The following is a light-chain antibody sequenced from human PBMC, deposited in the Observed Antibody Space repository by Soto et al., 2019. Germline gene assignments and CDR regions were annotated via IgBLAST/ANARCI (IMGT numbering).Light chain of an antibody. CDR2: DTS. CDR3: QQYSSYPVS. J-gene: IGKJ5*01. CDR1: QGIANY. Sequence: DIQMTQSPSSLSASVGDRVTIACRASQGIANYVAWYQQSPGKVPKLLIYDTSTLQSGVPSRFSGSGSGTEFTLTISSLQSGDSATYFCQQYSSYPVSFGQGTRLEI. V-gene: IGKV1-27*01.